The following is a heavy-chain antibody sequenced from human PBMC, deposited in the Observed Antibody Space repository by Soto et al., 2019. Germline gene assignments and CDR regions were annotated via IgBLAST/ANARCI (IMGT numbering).Heavy chain of an antibody. CDR2: IRGRDSST. CDR1: GFMFSSYV. V-gene: IGHV3-23*01. Sequence: EVQLLDSGGGLVQPGGSLRLSCEASGFMFSSYVMSWVRQAPGKGLEWVSAIRGRDSSTYYADSVKGRFTISRDNAMNTLYLQMNSLRVEDTAVYYCATPPITMVRGLILWGQGTLVTVSS. D-gene: IGHD3-10*01. CDR3: ATPPITMVRGLIL. J-gene: IGHJ4*02.